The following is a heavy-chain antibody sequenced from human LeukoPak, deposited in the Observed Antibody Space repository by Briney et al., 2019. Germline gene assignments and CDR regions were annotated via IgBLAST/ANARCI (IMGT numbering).Heavy chain of an antibody. V-gene: IGHV3-30*18. CDR2: ISYDGSNT. J-gene: IGHJ4*02. CDR3: AKPYYYGSRSYMDY. CDR1: GFTFSSYG. Sequence: SLSLSCAASGFTFSSYGMHWVRQAPGKGLEWVAVISYDGSNTYYADSVKGRFTISRDNSKNMLYLQMNGLRAEDTAVYYCAKPYYYGSRSYMDYWGQGTLVLVS. D-gene: IGHD3-10*01.